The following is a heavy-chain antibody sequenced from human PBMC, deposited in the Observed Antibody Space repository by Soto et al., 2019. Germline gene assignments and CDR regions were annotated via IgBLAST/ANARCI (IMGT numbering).Heavy chain of an antibody. D-gene: IGHD6-19*01. CDR2: ISGSGGST. V-gene: IGHV3-23*01. Sequence: GGSLRLSCAASGFTFSSYAMSWVRQAPGKGLEWVSAISGSGGSTYYADSVKGRFTISRDNSKNTLYLQMNSLRAEDTAVYYCANPSPPGIAVARDYWGQGTLVTVSS. CDR3: ANPSPPGIAVARDY. CDR1: GFTFSSYA. J-gene: IGHJ4*02.